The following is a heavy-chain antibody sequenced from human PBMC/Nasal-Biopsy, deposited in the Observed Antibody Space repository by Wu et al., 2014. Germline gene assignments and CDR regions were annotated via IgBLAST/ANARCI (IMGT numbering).Heavy chain of an antibody. CDR2: ISSDGGKT. Sequence: HWVRQAPGKGLEWVAFISSDGGKTYYADSVKGRFAISRDNSKNTLYLQMNSLRADDTAVYYCEPNGSGDHWGQGTLLTVSS. D-gene: IGHD3-10*01. CDR3: EPNGSGDH. V-gene: IGHV3-30*03. J-gene: IGHJ4*02.